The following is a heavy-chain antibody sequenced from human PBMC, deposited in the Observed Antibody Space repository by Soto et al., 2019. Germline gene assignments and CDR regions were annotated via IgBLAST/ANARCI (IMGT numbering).Heavy chain of an antibody. D-gene: IGHD4-17*01. CDR2: IKQDGSEK. CDR1: GFTFSSYW. Sequence: EVQLVESGGGLVQPGGSLGLSCAASGFTFSSYWMSWVRQAPGKGLEWVANIKQDGSEKYYVDSVKGRFTISRDNAKNSLYLQMNSLRAEDTAVYYCARGEVNDYGDYVGAFDIWGQGTMVTVSS. V-gene: IGHV3-7*01. CDR3: ARGEVNDYGDYVGAFDI. J-gene: IGHJ3*02.